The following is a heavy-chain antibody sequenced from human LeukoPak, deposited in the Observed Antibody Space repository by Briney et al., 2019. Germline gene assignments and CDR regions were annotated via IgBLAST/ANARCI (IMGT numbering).Heavy chain of an antibody. J-gene: IGHJ5*02. V-gene: IGHV1-46*01. CDR2: INPSGGST. D-gene: IGHD3-22*01. CDR3: ARADSGGDSSGYKWFDP. Sequence: ASVKVSCKASGYTFSSYYMHWVRQAPGQGLEWMGIINPSGGSTSYAHKFQGRVTMTRDTSTSTVYMELSNLRPEDTAVYYCARADSGGDSSGYKWFDPWGQGALVTVSS. CDR1: GYTFSSYY.